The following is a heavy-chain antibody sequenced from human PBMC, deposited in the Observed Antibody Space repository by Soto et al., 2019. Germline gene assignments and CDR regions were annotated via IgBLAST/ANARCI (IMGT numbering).Heavy chain of an antibody. J-gene: IGHJ4*02. D-gene: IGHD1-1*01. CDR2: IYHSGAT. V-gene: IGHV4-4*02. CDR3: ERDLGTGTDY. Sequence: QVHLQESGPGLVKPSGTLSLTCAVSGDSITSSNWWSWFRQAPGKGLEWIGEIYHSGATTYNPSLKNRATISVDPSNNHFSLKLPSVTAADTAVYFCERDLGTGTDYWGRGTLVTVAS. CDR1: GDSITSSNW.